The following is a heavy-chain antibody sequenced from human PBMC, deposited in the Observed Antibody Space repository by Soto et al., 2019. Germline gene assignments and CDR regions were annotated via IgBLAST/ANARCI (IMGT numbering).Heavy chain of an antibody. V-gene: IGHV3-74*01. D-gene: IGHD3-22*01. CDR1: GFTFSSYW. CDR3: ARDGLGRHYYFDY. Sequence: EVQLVESGGGLVQPGGSLRLSCAASGFTFSSYWMHWVRQAPGKGLVWVSRINSDGSSTSYADSVKGRFTISRDNAKNTVYLQMNSLRAEDTAVYYCARDGLGRHYYFDYWGQGTLVTVSS. CDR2: INSDGSST. J-gene: IGHJ4*02.